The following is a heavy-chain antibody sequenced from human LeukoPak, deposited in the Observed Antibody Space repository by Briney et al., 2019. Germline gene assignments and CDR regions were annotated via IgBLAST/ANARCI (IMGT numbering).Heavy chain of an antibody. Sequence: GGSLRLSCAASGFTFSDYYMSWIRQAPGKGLEWVSYISSSGSTTYYADSVKGRFTISRDNAKNSLYLQMNSLRAEDTAVYYCARDDYEVPYGMDVWGQGTTVTVSS. CDR1: GFTFSDYY. J-gene: IGHJ6*02. CDR2: ISSSGSTT. V-gene: IGHV3-11*01. CDR3: ARDDYEVPYGMDV. D-gene: IGHD4-17*01.